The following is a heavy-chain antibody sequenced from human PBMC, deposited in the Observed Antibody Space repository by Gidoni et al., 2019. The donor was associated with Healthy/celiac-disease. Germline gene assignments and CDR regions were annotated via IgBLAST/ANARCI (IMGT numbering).Heavy chain of an antibody. CDR2: INHSGST. D-gene: IGHD3-10*01. V-gene: IGHV4-34*01. CDR1: GGSFSGYY. Sequence: QVQLQQWGAGLLKPSETLSLPCAVYGGSFSGYYWSWIRQPPGKGLELIGEINHSGSTNYNPSLKSRVTISVDTSKNQFSMKLSSVTAADTAVYYCARGAGVGYWGQGTLVTVSS. J-gene: IGHJ4*02. CDR3: ARGAGVGY.